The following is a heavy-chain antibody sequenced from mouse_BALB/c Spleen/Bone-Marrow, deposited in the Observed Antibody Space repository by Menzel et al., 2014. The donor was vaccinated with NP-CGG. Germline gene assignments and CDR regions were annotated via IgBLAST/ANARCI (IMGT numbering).Heavy chain of an antibody. V-gene: IGHV1-77*01. CDR3: ARYYDYDWYFDV. CDR2: IYPGSGST. J-gene: IGHJ1*01. CDR1: GYTFTDYV. D-gene: IGHD2-4*01. Sequence: VQLQQSGPELVKPGASVKMSCKASGYTFTDYVISWVKQRTGQGLEWIGEIYPGSGSTYYHEKFKGKATLTADKSSNTAYMQLSSLTSEDSAVYFCARYYDYDWYFDVWGAGTTVTVSS.